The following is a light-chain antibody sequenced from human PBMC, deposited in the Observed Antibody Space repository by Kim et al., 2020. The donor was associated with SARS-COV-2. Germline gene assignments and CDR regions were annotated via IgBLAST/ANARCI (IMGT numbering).Light chain of an antibody. CDR2: DAS. Sequence: EIVLTQSPGTLSLSPGERATLSCRADQTVRSNYLAWYQQKPGQAPRLLIYDASRRATGIPDRFSSSGSGSDFTLTISRLEPEDSAVYYCQQYDFSCTFAQGTKLEN. CDR3: QQYDFSCT. V-gene: IGKV3-20*01. J-gene: IGKJ2*02. CDR1: QTVRSNY.